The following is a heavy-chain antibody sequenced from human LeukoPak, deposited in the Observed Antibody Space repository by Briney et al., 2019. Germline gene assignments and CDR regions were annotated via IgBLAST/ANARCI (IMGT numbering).Heavy chain of an antibody. J-gene: IGHJ4*02. Sequence: RPSETLSLTCTVSGDSISSHYWSWIRQPPGKGLEWIAHIYYSGSTNYNPSLKSRVTISVDTSKNQFSLRLSSVTAADTAVYYCARGGGYNYFDYWGQGTLVTVSS. V-gene: IGHV4-59*11. CDR1: GDSISSHY. CDR2: IYYSGST. CDR3: ARGGGYNYFDY. D-gene: IGHD5-24*01.